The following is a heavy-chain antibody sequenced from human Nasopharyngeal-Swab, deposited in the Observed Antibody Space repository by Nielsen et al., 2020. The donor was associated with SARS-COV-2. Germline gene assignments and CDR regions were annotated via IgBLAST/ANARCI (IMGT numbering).Heavy chain of an antibody. CDR3: ARQAYSSNQDDAFDI. CDR2: ISSSSSYT. Sequence: VRQMPGKGLEWVSYISSSSSYTNYADSVKGRFTISRDNAKNSLYLQMNSLRAEDTAVYYCARQAYSSNQDDAFDIWGQGTMVTV. J-gene: IGHJ3*02. V-gene: IGHV3-11*06. D-gene: IGHD6-13*01.